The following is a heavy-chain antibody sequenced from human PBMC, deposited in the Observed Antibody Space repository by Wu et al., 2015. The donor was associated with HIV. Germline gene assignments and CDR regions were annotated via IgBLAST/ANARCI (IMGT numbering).Heavy chain of an antibody. CDR1: GGTFSSYA. CDR2: IIPIFGTA. Sequence: QVQLVQSGAEVKKPGSSVKVSCKASGGTFSSYAISWVRQAPGQGLEWMGRIIPIFGTANYAQKFQGRVTITADESTSTAYMELSSLRSEDTAVYYCARVRGDILTGYYYYYYGMDVWGQGTTGHRLL. J-gene: IGHJ6*02. CDR3: ARVRGDILTGYYYYYYGMDV. D-gene: IGHD3-9*01. V-gene: IGHV1-69*13.